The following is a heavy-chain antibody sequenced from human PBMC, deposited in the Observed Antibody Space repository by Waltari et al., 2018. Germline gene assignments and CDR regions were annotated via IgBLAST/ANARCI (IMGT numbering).Heavy chain of an antibody. CDR2: INHSGST. V-gene: IGHV4-34*01. Sequence: QVQLQQWGAGLLKPSETLSLTCAVYGGSFRGYYWSWIRKPPGKGLEWIGEINHSGSTNYNPSLKSRVTISVDTSKNQFSLKLSSVTAADTAVYYCATSIAAAGTSLSNWFDPWGQGTLVTVSS. D-gene: IGHD6-13*01. J-gene: IGHJ5*02. CDR3: ATSIAAAGTSLSNWFDP. CDR1: GGSFRGYY.